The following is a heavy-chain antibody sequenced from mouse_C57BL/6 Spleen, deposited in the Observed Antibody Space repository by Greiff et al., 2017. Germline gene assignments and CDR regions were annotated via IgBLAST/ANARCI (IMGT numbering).Heavy chain of an antibody. V-gene: IGHV5-6*01. J-gene: IGHJ1*03. CDR2: ISSGGSYT. CDR1: GFTFSSYG. CDR3: AREGDYDCCWYFGV. Sequence: EVQLQQSGGDLVKPGGSLKLSCAASGFTFSSYGMSWVRQTPDKRLEWVATISSGGSYTYYPDSVKGRFTLSRDNAKTTLYLHMCSLKAEDTARCCCAREGDYDCCWYFGVWGTGTTVTVSS. D-gene: IGHD2-4*01.